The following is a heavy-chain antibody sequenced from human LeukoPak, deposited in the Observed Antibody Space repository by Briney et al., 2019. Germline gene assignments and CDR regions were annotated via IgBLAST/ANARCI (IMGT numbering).Heavy chain of an antibody. CDR3: ARGYCSGGSCYHFES. D-gene: IGHD2-15*01. V-gene: IGHV1-2*02. J-gene: IGHJ4*02. CDR2: VNSNTGGT. CDR1: GYRFSDYY. Sequence: ASVTVSCKTSGYRFSDYYMHWVRQAPGQGLEWMGWVNSNTGGTHYAQKFEGRVTMTRDTSISTAYMELSRLKSDDTAVYYCARGYCSGGSCYHFESWGQGTLVTVSS.